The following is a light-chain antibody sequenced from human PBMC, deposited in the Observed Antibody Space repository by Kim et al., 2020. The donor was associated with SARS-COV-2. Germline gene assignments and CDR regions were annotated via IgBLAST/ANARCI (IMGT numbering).Light chain of an antibody. J-gene: IGLJ2*01. Sequence: GQSFTISWTGTSSDVGGYNYVSWYQHHPGKAPKLMIYDVSKRPSGVSNRFSGSKSGNTASLTISGLQGEDEADYYCCSYAGSYTEVFGAGTQLTVL. CDR2: DVS. CDR3: CSYAGSYTEV. V-gene: IGLV2-11*01. CDR1: SSDVGGYNY.